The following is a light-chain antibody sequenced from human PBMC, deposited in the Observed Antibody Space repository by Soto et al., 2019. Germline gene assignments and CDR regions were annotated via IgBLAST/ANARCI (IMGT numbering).Light chain of an antibody. V-gene: IGLV1-51*01. J-gene: IGLJ2*01. CDR2: DND. CDR1: SSNIGDNY. Sequence: QSVLTQPPSVSAAPGQKVTISCSGSSSNIGDNYVSWYQQVPGAAPKLLIYDNDKRPSGIPDRFSGSKSGTSATLGITGLQTGDEADYYCGTWDGSLNTGLFGGGTKLTVL. CDR3: GTWDGSLNTGL.